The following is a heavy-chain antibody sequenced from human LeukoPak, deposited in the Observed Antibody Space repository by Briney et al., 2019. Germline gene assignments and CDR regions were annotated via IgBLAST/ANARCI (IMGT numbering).Heavy chain of an antibody. CDR3: AKDSRYDFWSGTHFDY. CDR1: GFTFSSYG. CDR2: IRYDGSNK. J-gene: IGHJ4*02. V-gene: IGHV3-30*02. Sequence: GGFLRLSCAASGFTFSSYGMHWVRQAPGKGLEWVAFIRYDGSNKYYADSVKGRFTISRDNSKNTLYLQMNSLRAEDTAVYYCAKDSRYDFWSGTHFDYWGQGTLVTVSS. D-gene: IGHD3-3*01.